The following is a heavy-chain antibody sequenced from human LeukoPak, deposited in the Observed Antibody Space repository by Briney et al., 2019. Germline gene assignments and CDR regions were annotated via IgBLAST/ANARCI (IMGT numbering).Heavy chain of an antibody. J-gene: IGHJ4*02. D-gene: IGHD1-14*01. CDR1: GYSFTTYW. CDR3: ATSGRGDYYDY. V-gene: IGHV5-51*01. CDR2: IYPGDSDT. Sequence: GESLKISCQCSGYSFTTYWIAWVRQMPGKGMEWMGIIYPGDSDTRYSPSFQGQVTISVDKSISTAYLQWSSLKASDTAMYYCATSGRGDYYDYWGQGTLVKVSS.